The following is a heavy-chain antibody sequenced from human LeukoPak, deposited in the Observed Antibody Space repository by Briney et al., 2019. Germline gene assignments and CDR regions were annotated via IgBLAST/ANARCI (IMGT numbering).Heavy chain of an antibody. J-gene: IGHJ3*01. D-gene: IGHD2-8*01. CDR1: GFSFSSHG. CDR2: IGSDGSRD. CDR3: ARDDTLPDNGLDV. V-gene: IGHV3-33*01. Sequence: GGSLRLSCAACGFSFSSHGMHWVRQAPGKGLEWLALIGSDGSRDSYADSVRGRLTISRDNSKNMLLLQVNSLRVEDTAVQFCARDDTLPDNGLDVWGQGTMVTVSS.